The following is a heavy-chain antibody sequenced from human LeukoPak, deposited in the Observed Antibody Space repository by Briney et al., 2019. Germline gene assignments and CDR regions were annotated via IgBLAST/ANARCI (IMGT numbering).Heavy chain of an antibody. CDR3: ARDRSDTAMATNWFDP. CDR2: IIPIFGTA. CDR1: GGTFSIYA. D-gene: IGHD5-18*01. Sequence: ASVTVSCKASGGTFSIYAISWVRQAPGQGLEWMGGIIPIFGTANYAQKFQGRVTITADESTSTAYMELGSLRSEDTAVYYCARDRSDTAMATNWFDPWGQGTLVTVSS. J-gene: IGHJ5*02. V-gene: IGHV1-69*01.